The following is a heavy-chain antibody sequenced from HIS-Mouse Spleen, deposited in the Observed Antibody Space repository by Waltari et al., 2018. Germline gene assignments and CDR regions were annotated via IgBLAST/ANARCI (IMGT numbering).Heavy chain of an antibody. J-gene: IGHJ3*02. CDR1: GGSISSSTYS. CDR2: SYYSGST. CDR3: ARAPTGFLEWFDAFDI. Sequence: QLQLQESGPGLVKPSETLSLTCTVPGGSISSSTYSLGWIRQPPGKGLEWIGSSYYSGSTYYNPSLKSRVTISVDTSKNQFSLKLSSVTAADTAVYYCARAPTGFLEWFDAFDIWGQGTMVTVSS. D-gene: IGHD3-3*01. V-gene: IGHV4-39*07.